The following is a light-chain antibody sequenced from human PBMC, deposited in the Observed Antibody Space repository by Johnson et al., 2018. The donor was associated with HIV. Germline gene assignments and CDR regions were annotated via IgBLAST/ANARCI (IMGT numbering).Light chain of an antibody. J-gene: IGLJ1*01. Sequence: QSVLTQPPSVSAAPGQKVTISCSGSSSNIGNNYVSWYQQLPGTAPKLLIYDNNKRPSRIPDRFSGSKSGTSATLGITGLQTGDEAGYYCGTWDTSLSARYVFGTGTKVTVL. CDR1: SSNIGNNY. CDR3: GTWDTSLSARYV. V-gene: IGLV1-51*01. CDR2: DNN.